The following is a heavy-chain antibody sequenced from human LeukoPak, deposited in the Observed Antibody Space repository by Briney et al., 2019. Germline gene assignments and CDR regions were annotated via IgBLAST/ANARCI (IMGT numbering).Heavy chain of an antibody. CDR2: MNPNSGNT. CDR1: GYTFTSYD. CDR3: ARENYYDSSGYFLPFDP. J-gene: IGHJ5*02. D-gene: IGHD3-22*01. Sequence: ASVKVSCKASGYTFTSYDINWVRQATGQGLEWMGWMNPNSGNTGYAQKFQGRVTMTRYTSISTAYMELSSLRSEDTAVHYCARENYYDSSGYFLPFDPWGQGTLVTVSS. V-gene: IGHV1-8*01.